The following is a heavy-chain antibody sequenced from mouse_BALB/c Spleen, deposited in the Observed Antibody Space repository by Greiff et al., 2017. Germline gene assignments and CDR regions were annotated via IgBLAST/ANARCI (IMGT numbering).Heavy chain of an antibody. V-gene: IGHV5-9-4*01. Sequence: DVQLVESGGGLVKPGGSLKLSCAASGFTFSSYAMSWVRQSPEKRLEWVAEISSGGSYTYYPDTVTGRSTISRDNAKNTLYLEMSSLRSEDTAMYYCAREGITTDWYFDVWGAGTTVTVSS. D-gene: IGHD1-1*01. CDR1: GFTFSSYA. J-gene: IGHJ1*01. CDR3: AREGITTDWYFDV. CDR2: ISSGGSYT.